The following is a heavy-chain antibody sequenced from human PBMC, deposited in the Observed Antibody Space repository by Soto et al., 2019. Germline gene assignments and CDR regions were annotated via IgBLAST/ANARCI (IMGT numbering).Heavy chain of an antibody. CDR2: INTGNDNT. Sequence: ASVKVSCKGSGYTFTTYPMHWVRQAPGQRLEWMGWINTGNDNTKYSQKFQGRVTITRDTSASTVYMELSSLRSEDTAVYFCAREWGDYPPLYYWGQGTLVTFS. CDR1: GYTFTTYP. CDR3: AREWGDYPPLYY. V-gene: IGHV1-3*04. D-gene: IGHD4-17*01. J-gene: IGHJ4*02.